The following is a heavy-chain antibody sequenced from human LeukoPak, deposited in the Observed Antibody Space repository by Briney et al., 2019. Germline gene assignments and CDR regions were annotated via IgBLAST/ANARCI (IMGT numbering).Heavy chain of an antibody. CDR2: INSEGSST. J-gene: IGHJ4*02. Sequence: GGSLSLSCAASGFTFSSYWMHWVRQAPGKGLVWVSRINSEGSSTSYADSVKGRFTISRDNAKNSLYLQMNSLRAEDTAVYYCARDISPPPYFDYWGQGTLVTVSS. CDR3: ARDISPPPYFDY. CDR1: GFTFSSYW. V-gene: IGHV3-74*01.